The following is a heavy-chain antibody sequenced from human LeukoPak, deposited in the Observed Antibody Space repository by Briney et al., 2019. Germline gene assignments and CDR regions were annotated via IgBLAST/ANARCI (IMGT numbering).Heavy chain of an antibody. D-gene: IGHD5-18*01. CDR2: INHSGST. J-gene: IGHJ6*03. V-gene: IGHV4-34*01. Sequence: SETLSLTCAVYGGSFSGYYWSWIRQPPGKGLEWIGEINHSGSTNYNPSLKSRVTISVDTSKNQLSLKLSSVTAADTAVYYCARRVGYSYGSIYYYYYMDVWGKGTTVTVSS. CDR3: ARRVGYSYGSIYYYYYMDV. CDR1: GGSFSGYY.